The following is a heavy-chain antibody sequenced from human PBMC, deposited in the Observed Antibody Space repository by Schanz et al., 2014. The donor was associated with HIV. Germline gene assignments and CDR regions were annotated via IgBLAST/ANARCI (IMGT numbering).Heavy chain of an antibody. D-gene: IGHD3-16*02. J-gene: IGHJ6*02. CDR2: VNPDSGNT. CDR3: ARRRGWGSYRYFPYGLDV. CDR1: GYTFVSYD. V-gene: IGHV1-8*01. Sequence: QVQLVQSGAEVKKPGASVRVSCKASGYTFVSYDINWIRQAPGQGPEWMGWVNPDSGNTGYAQKFQGRVTLTRDTSITTAYMELTSLRPEDTAVYYCARRRGWGSYRYFPYGLDVWGQGTTVTVSS.